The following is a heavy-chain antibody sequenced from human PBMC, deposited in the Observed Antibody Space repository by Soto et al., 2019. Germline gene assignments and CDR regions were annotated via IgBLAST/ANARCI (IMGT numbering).Heavy chain of an antibody. CDR2: INPGNWNT. D-gene: IGHD1-1*01. CDR3: AGIPMTTGRVPGREAEVITP. Sequence: ASVKVSFKASGYTFSNFAMHWVRQAPGQRLEWMGWINPGNWNTKYSQKFQGRVTMTRNTSISTAYMELSSLRSEDTAVYYCAGIPMTTGRVPGREAEVITPWGQRTLVTVSS. V-gene: IGHV1-3*01. J-gene: IGHJ5*02. CDR1: GYTFSNFA.